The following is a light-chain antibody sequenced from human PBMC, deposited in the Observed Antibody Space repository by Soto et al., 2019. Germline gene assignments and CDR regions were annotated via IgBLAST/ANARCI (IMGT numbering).Light chain of an antibody. CDR1: QSMNDW. CDR3: LRYNAFSQT. J-gene: IGKJ1*01. V-gene: IGKV1-5*01. CDR2: DAS. Sequence: QMPHSPSTLSASLGAILTLTSRPSQSMNDWLAWYQQKPGKAPKVLIYDASSLQSGVPSRFSGSRSGTEFTLTIDSLQPDDVATYYCLRYNAFSQTFGQGTKVDIK.